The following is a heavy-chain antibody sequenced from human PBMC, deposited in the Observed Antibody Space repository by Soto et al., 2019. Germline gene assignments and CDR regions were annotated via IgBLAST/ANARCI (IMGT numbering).Heavy chain of an antibody. J-gene: IGHJ5*02. Sequence: ASVKVSCKASGYTFTSYAMQWVRQAPGQRLEWMGWINAGNGNTKYSQKFQGRVTITRDTSASTAYMELSSLRPDDSAIYYCARVSLNVLLRSPLDLWGEGTEVTVSS. V-gene: IGHV1-3*01. CDR2: INAGNGNT. D-gene: IGHD3-22*01. CDR1: GYTFTSYA. CDR3: ARVSLNVLLRSPLDL.